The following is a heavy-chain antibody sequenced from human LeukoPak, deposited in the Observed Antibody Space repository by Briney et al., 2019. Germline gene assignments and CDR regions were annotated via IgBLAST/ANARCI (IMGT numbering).Heavy chain of an antibody. CDR3: ARGGNSEYYYFDY. Sequence: SETLSLTGTVSGGSISSHYWSWIRQPPGKGLEWIGYICYSGITNYNPSLNSRVTISVDTSKNQFSLKLSSVTAADTAVYYCARGGNSEYYYFDYWGQGTLVTVSS. V-gene: IGHV4-59*11. J-gene: IGHJ4*02. CDR2: ICYSGIT. D-gene: IGHD4-23*01. CDR1: GGSISSHY.